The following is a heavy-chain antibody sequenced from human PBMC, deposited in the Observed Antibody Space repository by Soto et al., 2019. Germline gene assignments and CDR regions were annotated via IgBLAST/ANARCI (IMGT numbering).Heavy chain of an antibody. V-gene: IGHV3-23*01. CDR3: AKETYCTNGVCYYYYYYYKDV. CDR1: GFTFSSYA. Sequence: GGSLRLSCAASGFTFSSYAMSWGRQAPGKGLEWVSAISGSGGSTYYADSVKGRFTISRDNSKNTLYLQMNSLRAEDTAVYYCAKETYCTNGVCYYYYYYYKDVWSKGTTVTVSS. D-gene: IGHD2-8*01. J-gene: IGHJ6*03. CDR2: ISGSGGST.